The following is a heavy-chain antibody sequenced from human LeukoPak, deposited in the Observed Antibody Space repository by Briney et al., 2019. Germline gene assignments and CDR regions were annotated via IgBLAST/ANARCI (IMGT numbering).Heavy chain of an antibody. Sequence: ASVKVSCKASGYTFTSYDINWVRQATGQGLEWMGWMNPNSGNTGYAQKFQGRVTMTRNTSISTAYMELSSLRSEDTAVYYCARDSRYYYDSSGYPGLNYWGQGTLDTVSS. D-gene: IGHD3-22*01. V-gene: IGHV1-8*01. CDR2: MNPNSGNT. CDR3: ARDSRYYYDSSGYPGLNY. J-gene: IGHJ4*02. CDR1: GYTFTSYD.